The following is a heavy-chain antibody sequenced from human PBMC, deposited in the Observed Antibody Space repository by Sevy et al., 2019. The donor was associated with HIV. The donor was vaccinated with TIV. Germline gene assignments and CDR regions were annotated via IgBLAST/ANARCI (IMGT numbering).Heavy chain of an antibody. J-gene: IGHJ4*02. CDR2: LKSKAHGGTL. CDR1: GFTFGDYC. V-gene: IGHV3-49*04. Sequence: GGSLRLSCTVSGFTFGDYCMSWVRQAPGKGLEWVAFLKSKAHGGTLDYAGSVKGRFTISRDESKNIAHLQMNDLRAEDTAIYYGTLWKGAQSIFDYWGQGALVTVSS. D-gene: IGHD1-1*01. CDR3: TLWKGAQSIFDY.